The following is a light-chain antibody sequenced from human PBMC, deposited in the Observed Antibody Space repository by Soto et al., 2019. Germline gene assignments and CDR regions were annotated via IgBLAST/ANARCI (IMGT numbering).Light chain of an antibody. CDR3: QQRIWPLIT. V-gene: IGKV3-11*01. Sequence: EIVLTQSPATLSLSPGETATLSCRASQTISRHLAWYQRKPGQAPRLLIYDISYRDTGVPARFSGSGSGTDFTLTISSLEPEDYAVYHCQQRIWPLITFGQRTRLEIK. J-gene: IGKJ2*01. CDR2: DIS. CDR1: QTISRH.